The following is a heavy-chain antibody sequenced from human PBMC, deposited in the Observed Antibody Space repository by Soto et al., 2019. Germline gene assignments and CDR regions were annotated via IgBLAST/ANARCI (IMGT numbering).Heavy chain of an antibody. V-gene: IGHV3-33*01. J-gene: IGHJ6*02. CDR3: VRDGGRDFGSGDQRASYYGMDV. D-gene: IGHD3-3*01. CDR2: IWYDGSNK. CDR1: GFTFSSYG. Sequence: AGGSLRLSCAASGFTFSSYGMHWVRQAPGKGLEWVAVIWYDGSNKYYADSVKGRFTISRDNSKNTLYLQMNSLRAEDTAVYYCVRDGGRDFGSGDQRASYYGMDVWGQGNTVTVSS.